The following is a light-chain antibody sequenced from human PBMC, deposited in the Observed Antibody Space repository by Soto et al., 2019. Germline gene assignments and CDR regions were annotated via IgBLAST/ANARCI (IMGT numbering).Light chain of an antibody. V-gene: IGKV1-5*03. CDR1: QTISSW. CDR3: QQYNSYPIT. Sequence: IQMTQSPSTLSGSVGDRVTITCRASQTISSWLAWYQQKPGKAPKLLIYKASTLKSGVPSRFSGSGSGTDFALTISSLQPEDFATYYCQQYNSYPITFGQGTRLEI. J-gene: IGKJ5*01. CDR2: KAS.